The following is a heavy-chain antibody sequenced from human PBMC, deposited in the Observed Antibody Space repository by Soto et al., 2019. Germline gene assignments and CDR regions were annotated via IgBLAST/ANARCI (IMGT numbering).Heavy chain of an antibody. CDR2: IWYDGSNK. CDR3: ARDRMAGTQYYYDMDV. D-gene: IGHD6-19*01. Sequence: GGSLRLSCAASGFTFSSYGMHWVRQAPGKGLEWVAVIWYDGSNKYYADSVKGRFTISRDNSKNTLYLQMNSLRAEDTAVYYCARDRMAGTQYYYDMDVWGQGTTVTVSS. J-gene: IGHJ6*02. CDR1: GFTFSSYG. V-gene: IGHV3-33*01.